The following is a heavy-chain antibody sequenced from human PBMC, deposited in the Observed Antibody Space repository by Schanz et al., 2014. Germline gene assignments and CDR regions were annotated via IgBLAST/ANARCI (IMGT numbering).Heavy chain of an antibody. J-gene: IGHJ4*02. CDR2: IRYDESHE. CDR3: AKAQEGRDSAGSHLFDY. V-gene: IGHV3-30*02. Sequence: QVQLVESGGGVVQPGGSLRLSCAAFGFTFSFYAMHWVRQAPGKGLEWVASIRYDESHEYYADSVKGRFTISRDNSKNTLYVQMNRLRPEDTAVYYCAKAQEGRDSAGSHLFDYWGQGNLVTVSS. D-gene: IGHD2-21*02. CDR1: GFTFSFYA.